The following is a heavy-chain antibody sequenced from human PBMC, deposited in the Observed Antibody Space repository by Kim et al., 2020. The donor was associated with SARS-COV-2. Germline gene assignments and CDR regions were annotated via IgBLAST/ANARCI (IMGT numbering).Heavy chain of an antibody. CDR3: VHRRGGQCRGDSCYFYY. Sequence: SGPTLVNPTQTLTLTCTFSGFSISTYGVGVGWIRQPPGKALEWLAVILWDVDKRYSPSLKSRATINKHTSKNQVVLTMTNMDPVDTATYYCVHRRGGQCRGDSCYFYYWGQGTLVTVSS. D-gene: IGHD2-15*01. J-gene: IGHJ4*02. V-gene: IGHV2-5*02. CDR2: ILWDVDK. CDR1: GFSISTYGVG.